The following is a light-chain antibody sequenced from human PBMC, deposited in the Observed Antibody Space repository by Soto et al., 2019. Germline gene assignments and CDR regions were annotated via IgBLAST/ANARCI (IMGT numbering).Light chain of an antibody. CDR3: SSYTSSSTL. Sequence: QSVLTQPASVSGSPGQSITISCTGTSSDVGGYNYVSWYQQHPGKAPKLMIYEVSNRPSGVSNRFSGSKSGNTASLTISGLQAEDEAGYYCSSYTSSSTLFGGGTKVTVL. J-gene: IGLJ2*01. CDR2: EVS. V-gene: IGLV2-14*01. CDR1: SSDVGGYNY.